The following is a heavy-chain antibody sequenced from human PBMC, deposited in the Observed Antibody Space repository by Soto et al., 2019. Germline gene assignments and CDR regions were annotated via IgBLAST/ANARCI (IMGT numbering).Heavy chain of an antibody. V-gene: IGHV1-69*13. CDR1: GGTFRSYG. D-gene: IGHD6-19*01. CDR2: IIPIFGTT. J-gene: IGHJ6*02. CDR3: ARDHSSGWYGGYYYYGMDV. Sequence: SVKVSCKASGGTFRSYGITWVRQAPGQGLEWMGGIIPIFGTTNYAQKFQGRVTLTAHESTSTAYMELTSLRSEDTAVYYCARDHSSGWYGGYYYYGMDVWGQGTTVTVSS.